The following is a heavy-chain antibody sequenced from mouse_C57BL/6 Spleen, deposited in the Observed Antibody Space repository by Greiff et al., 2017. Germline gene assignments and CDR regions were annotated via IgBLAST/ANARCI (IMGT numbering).Heavy chain of an antibody. CDR2: IYPGDGDT. J-gene: IGHJ4*01. V-gene: IGHV1-80*01. CDR3: AREGIYYDYIYAMDY. D-gene: IGHD2-4*01. CDR1: GYAFSSYW. Sequence: QVQLQQSGAELVKPGASVKISCKASGYAFSSYWMNWVKQRPGKGLEWIGQIYPGDGDTNYNGKFKGKATLTADKSSSTAYMQLSSLTSEDSAVYCCAREGIYYDYIYAMDYWGQGTSVTVSS.